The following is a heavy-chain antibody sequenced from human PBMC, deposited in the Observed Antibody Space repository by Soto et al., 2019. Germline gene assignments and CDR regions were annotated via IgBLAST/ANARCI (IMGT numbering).Heavy chain of an antibody. V-gene: IGHV3-72*01. CDR1: GLIFSDYH. D-gene: IGHD6-19*01. CDR2: IRRKANSYTT. J-gene: IGHJ6*02. CDR3: AVLGGWSRGCTYMDV. Sequence: EVQLVESGGGLVQPGGSLRLSCAASGLIFSDYHMDWVRQAPGKGLEWVGRIRRKANSYTTEYAASVKGRFTISRDDSTNSPYLQMNSLKTADTAVDYCAVLGGWSRGCTYMDVWGQGTTVTVSS.